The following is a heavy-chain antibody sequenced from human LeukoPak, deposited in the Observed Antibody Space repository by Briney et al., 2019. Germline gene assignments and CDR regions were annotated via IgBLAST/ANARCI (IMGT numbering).Heavy chain of an antibody. CDR1: GFTFNIYS. J-gene: IGHJ4*02. CDR3: ARKLGKWERLSPFGY. CDR2: ISSSSDYI. V-gene: IGHV3-21*01. D-gene: IGHD1-26*01. Sequence: GGSLRLSCAASGFTFNIYSMNWVRQAPGKGLEWVSSISSSSDYIYYADSVKGRFTISRDNARNSLYLQMNSLRAEDTAVYYCARKLGKWERLSPFGYWGQGTLVTVSS.